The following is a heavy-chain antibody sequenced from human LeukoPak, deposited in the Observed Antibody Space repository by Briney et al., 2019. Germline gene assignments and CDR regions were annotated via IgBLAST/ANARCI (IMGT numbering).Heavy chain of an antibody. D-gene: IGHD1-26*01. Sequence: GGSLRLSCAASGSTFSSHAMSWVRQAPGKGLEWVSAISGSGGSTYYADSVEGRFTISRDNSKNTLYLQMNSLRAEDTAVCYCAILVGGGSYYAGWFDPWGQGTLVTVSS. J-gene: IGHJ5*02. CDR2: ISGSGGST. CDR1: GSTFSSHA. CDR3: AILVGGGSYYAGWFDP. V-gene: IGHV3-23*01.